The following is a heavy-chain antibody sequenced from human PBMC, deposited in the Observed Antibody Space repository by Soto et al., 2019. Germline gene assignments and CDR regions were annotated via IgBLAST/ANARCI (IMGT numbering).Heavy chain of an antibody. CDR1: GGSIRNQY. V-gene: IGHV4-59*11. CDR2: IYNSGST. Sequence: SEALSLTCTVSGGSIRNQYWSWIRRPPGKGLEWIGYIYNSGSTKYNPSLKSRLTISVDTSKNQFSLKLTSVTAADTAVYYCARPHDYGLMDVWGKGTNVSVSS. CDR3: ARPHDYGLMDV. D-gene: IGHD3-16*01. J-gene: IGHJ6*03.